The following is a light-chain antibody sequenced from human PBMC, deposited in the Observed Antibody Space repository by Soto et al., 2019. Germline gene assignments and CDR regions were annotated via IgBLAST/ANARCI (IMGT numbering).Light chain of an antibody. V-gene: IGLV1-40*01. CDR2: GNS. CDR1: SSNIGAGYD. J-gene: IGLJ2*01. CDR3: QSYDSSLSGAYVV. Sequence: QSVLTQPPSVSGAPGQRDTISCTGSSSNIGAGYDVHWYQQLPGTAPKLLIYGNSNRPSGVPDRFSGSKSGTSASLAITGLQAEDEADYYCQSYDSSLSGAYVVFGGGTKLTVL.